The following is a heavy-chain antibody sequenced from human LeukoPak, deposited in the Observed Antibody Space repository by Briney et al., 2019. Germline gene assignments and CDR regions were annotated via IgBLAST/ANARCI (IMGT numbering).Heavy chain of an antibody. J-gene: IGHJ4*02. CDR1: GFTFSSYG. V-gene: IGHV3-30*18. CDR3: AKDYYGSGSYDY. Sequence: PGGSLRLSCAASGFTFSSYGMHWVRQAPGKGLEWVAVISYDGSNKYYADSVKGQFTISRDNSKNTLYLQMNSLRVEDTAVYYCAKDYYGSGSYDYWGQGTLVTVSS. D-gene: IGHD3-10*01. CDR2: ISYDGSNK.